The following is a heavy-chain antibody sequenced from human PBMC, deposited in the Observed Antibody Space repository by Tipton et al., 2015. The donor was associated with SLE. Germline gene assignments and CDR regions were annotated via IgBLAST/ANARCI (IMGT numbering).Heavy chain of an antibody. CDR2: IYTSGST. CDR3: ARERTGTTGDRDY. D-gene: IGHD1-1*01. Sequence: TLSLTCTVSGGSISSGSYYWSWIRQPAGKGLEWIGRIYTSGSTNYTPSLKSRVTISVDTSKNQFSLKLSSVTAADTAVYYCARERTGTTGDRDYWGQGTLVTVSS. V-gene: IGHV4-61*02. CDR1: GGSISSGSYY. J-gene: IGHJ4*02.